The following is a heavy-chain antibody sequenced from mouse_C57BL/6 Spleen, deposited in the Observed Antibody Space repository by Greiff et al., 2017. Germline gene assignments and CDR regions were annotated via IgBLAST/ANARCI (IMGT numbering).Heavy chain of an antibody. CDR1: GYTFTSYG. V-gene: IGHV1-81*01. CDR3: ARSVVAKNYAMDY. CDR2: IYPRSGNT. D-gene: IGHD1-1*01. Sequence: VHLVESGAELARPGASVKLSCKASGYTFTSYGISWVKQRTGQGLEWIGEIYPRSGNTYYNEKFKGKATLTADKSSSTAYMELRSLTSEDSAVYFCARSVVAKNYAMDYWGQGTSVTVSS. J-gene: IGHJ4*01.